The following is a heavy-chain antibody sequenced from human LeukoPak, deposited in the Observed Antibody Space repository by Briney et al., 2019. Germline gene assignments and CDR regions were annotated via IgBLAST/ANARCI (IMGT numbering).Heavy chain of an antibody. D-gene: IGHD6-6*01. CDR2: ISGSGGST. CDR1: GFTFSSYA. J-gene: IGHJ4*02. V-gene: IGHV3-23*01. Sequence: VGSLRLSCAASGFTFSSYAMSWVRQAPGKGLEWVSAISGSGGSTYYADSVKGRFTISRDNSKNTLYLQMNSLRAEDTAVYYCAKGLAARRQGGYWGQGTLVTVSS. CDR3: AKGLAARRQGGY.